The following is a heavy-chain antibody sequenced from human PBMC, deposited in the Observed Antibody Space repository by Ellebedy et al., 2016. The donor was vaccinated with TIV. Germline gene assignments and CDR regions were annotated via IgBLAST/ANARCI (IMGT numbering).Heavy chain of an antibody. J-gene: IGHJ3*01. CDR2: IIPILNIT. CDR3: ARGRSGTSFPNSFDL. CDR1: GGTFSNHA. V-gene: IGHV1-69*04. Sequence: ASVKVSCKASGGTFSNHAISWVRQAPGQGLEWMGRIIPILNITNYAQKFQGRVTITADKSTTTAYMELNSLRSEDTAVFYCARGRSGTSFPNSFDLWGQGTMVTVSS. D-gene: IGHD1-26*01.